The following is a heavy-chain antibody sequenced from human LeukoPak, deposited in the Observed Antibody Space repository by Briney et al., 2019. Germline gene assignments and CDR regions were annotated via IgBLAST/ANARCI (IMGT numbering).Heavy chain of an antibody. V-gene: IGHV1-8*03. Sequence: ASVKVSCKASGYTFTSYDINWVRQATGQGLEWMGWMNPNSGNTGYAQKFQGRVTITRNTSISTAYMELSSLRSEDTAVYYCARNLYYDSSGEDAFDIWGQGTMVTVSS. J-gene: IGHJ3*02. CDR1: GYTFTSYD. CDR2: MNPNSGNT. CDR3: ARNLYYDSSGEDAFDI. D-gene: IGHD3-22*01.